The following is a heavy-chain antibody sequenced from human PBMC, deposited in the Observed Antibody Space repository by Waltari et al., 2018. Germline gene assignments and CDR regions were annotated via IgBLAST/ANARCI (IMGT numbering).Heavy chain of an antibody. CDR3: ATVLGAAPATRVT. CDR2: INTNTGRP. Sequence: QVQLVQSGAEVKKPGSSVKVSCKASGGTFSSYAISWVRQARGQGLEWMGWINTNTGRPSYAQGFTRRCVFSFDTSVNTAFLQINSLKADDTAMYYCATVLGAAPATRVTWGQGTLVTVSS. V-gene: IGHV7-4-1*02. CDR1: GGTFSSYA. J-gene: IGHJ4*02. D-gene: IGHD6-13*01.